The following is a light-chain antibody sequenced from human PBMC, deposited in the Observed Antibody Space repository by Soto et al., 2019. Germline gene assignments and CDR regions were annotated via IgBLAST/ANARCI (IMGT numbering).Light chain of an antibody. J-gene: IGLJ1*01. V-gene: IGLV2-23*02. CDR3: SSYAGSSLSLYV. CDR2: EVS. CDR1: SSDVGSYNL. Sequence: QCVLTQPASVSGSPGQSIAISCTGTSSDVGSYNLVSWYQQHPGKAPKLMIYEVSKRPSGVSNRFSGSKSGNTASLTISGLQAEDEADYYCSSYAGSSLSLYVFRTRTKVPVL.